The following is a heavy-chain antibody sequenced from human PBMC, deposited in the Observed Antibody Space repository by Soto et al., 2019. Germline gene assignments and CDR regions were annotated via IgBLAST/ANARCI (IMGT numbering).Heavy chain of an antibody. J-gene: IGHJ4*02. CDR3: GKDHTDYHSSAWT. D-gene: IGHD3-22*01. V-gene: IGHV3-30*18. CDR2: IAFDGSNK. Sequence: QVQLVESGGGVVQPGRSLRLSCTASGFTFSRYGMHWVRQAPGKGLEWVAVIAFDGSNKYYADSVKGRFTISRDNSKNTLYLQMNSLRAEDTAVYYCGKDHTDYHSSAWTWGQGTLVTVSS. CDR1: GFTFSRYG.